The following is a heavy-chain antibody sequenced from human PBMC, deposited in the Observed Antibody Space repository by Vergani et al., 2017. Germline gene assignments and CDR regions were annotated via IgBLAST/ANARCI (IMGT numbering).Heavy chain of an antibody. J-gene: IGHJ6*03. V-gene: IGHV1-69*01. CDR2: IIPIFGTA. Sequence: QVQLVQSGAEVKKPGSSVKVSCKASGGTFSSYAISWVRQAPGQGLEWMGGIIPIFGTANYAQKFQGRVTITADESTSTAYMELSSLGSEDTAVYYCARTPGVYSSGWFLFGDYMDVWGKGTTVTVSS. D-gene: IGHD6-19*01. CDR1: GGTFSSYA. CDR3: ARTPGVYSSGWFLFGDYMDV.